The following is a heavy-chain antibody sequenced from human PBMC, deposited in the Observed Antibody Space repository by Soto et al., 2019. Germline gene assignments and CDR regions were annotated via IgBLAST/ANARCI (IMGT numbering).Heavy chain of an antibody. Sequence: PSETLSLTCSLCSGPLSGYYWSWIRQPPGKGLEWIGEISPSGTTNYSPSLKSRVSISVDTSKNQFSLNLTSLTAADTAVYYCARAPKVSGSAQTRPDFWGQGSLVTVSS. CDR1: SGPLSGYY. V-gene: IGHV4-34*01. J-gene: IGHJ4*02. CDR2: ISPSGTT. CDR3: ARAPKVSGSAQTRPDF. D-gene: IGHD6-6*01.